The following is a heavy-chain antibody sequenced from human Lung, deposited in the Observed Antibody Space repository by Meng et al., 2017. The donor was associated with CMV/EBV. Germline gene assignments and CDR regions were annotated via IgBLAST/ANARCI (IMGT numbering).Heavy chain of an antibody. J-gene: IGHJ4*02. D-gene: IGHD2-2*01. CDR2: IRSKTYGYAT. Sequence: EVHLVESGGGLVQPGGSLILSCAASGFAFSGSAIHWVRQASGKGLEWVGRIRSKTYGYATSYATSLRGKFDISRDDSTNTAFLQINNLRTEDTAIYYCARLPYCSSSNCYVGYWGQGTLVTVAS. CDR3: ARLPYCSSSNCYVGY. V-gene: IGHV3-73*02. CDR1: GFAFSGSA.